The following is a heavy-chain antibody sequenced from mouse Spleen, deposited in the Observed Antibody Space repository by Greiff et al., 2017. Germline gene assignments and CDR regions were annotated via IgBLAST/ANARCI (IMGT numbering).Heavy chain of an antibody. CDR3: ARSYRYEWYFDF. V-gene: IGHV1-22*01. D-gene: IGHD2-14*01. Sequence: VQLQQSGPELVKPGASVKMSCKASGYTLTDYNMHWVKQSNGKSLEWIGYINPNNGGTSYNQKFKGKATLTVNKSSSTAYMELRSLTSEDSAVYYCARSYRYEWYFDFWGAGTTVTVSS. CDR1: GYTLTDYN. J-gene: IGHJ1*01. CDR2: INPNNGGT.